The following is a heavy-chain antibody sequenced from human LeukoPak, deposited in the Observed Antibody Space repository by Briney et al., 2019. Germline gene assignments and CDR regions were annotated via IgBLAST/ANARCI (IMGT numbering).Heavy chain of an antibody. J-gene: IGHJ4*02. CDR3: ATHPPKVCTGGSCTDY. CDR1: GGSISSYS. Sequence: SETLSLTCTVSGGSISSYSWSWIRQPPGKGLEWIGYIYYSGSTNYNPSLKSRVTISVNMSKNQFSLKLSSVTAADTAVYYCATHPPKVCTGGSCTDYWGQGTLVTVSS. V-gene: IGHV4-59*01. D-gene: IGHD2-15*01. CDR2: IYYSGST.